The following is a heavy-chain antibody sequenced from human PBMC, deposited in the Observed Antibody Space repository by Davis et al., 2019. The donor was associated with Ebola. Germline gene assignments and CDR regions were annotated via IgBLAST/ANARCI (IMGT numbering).Heavy chain of an antibody. D-gene: IGHD3-10*01. J-gene: IGHJ6*02. CDR1: GGSISSYY. CDR3: ARMDGGYYYYGMDV. Sequence: PGGSLRLSCTVSGGSISSYYWSWIRQPPGKGLEWIGYIYYSGSTNYNPSLKSRVTISVDTSKNQFSLKLSSVTAADTAVYYCARMDGGYYYYGMDVWGQGTTVTVSS. CDR2: IYYSGST. V-gene: IGHV4-59*08.